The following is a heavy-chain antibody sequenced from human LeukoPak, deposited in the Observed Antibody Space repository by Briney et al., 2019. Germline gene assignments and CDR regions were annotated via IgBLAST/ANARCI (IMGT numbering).Heavy chain of an antibody. CDR3: ARHNCSSTSCHHSVAY. CDR2: IYYSGST. V-gene: IGHV4-59*08. J-gene: IGHJ4*02. Sequence: SETLSLTCTVSGGSISSYYWSWIRQPPGKGLERIGYIYYSGSTNYNPSLKSRVTISVDTSKNQFSLKLSSVTAADTAVYYCARHNCSSTSCHHSVAYWGQGTLVTVSS. D-gene: IGHD2-2*01. CDR1: GGSISSYY.